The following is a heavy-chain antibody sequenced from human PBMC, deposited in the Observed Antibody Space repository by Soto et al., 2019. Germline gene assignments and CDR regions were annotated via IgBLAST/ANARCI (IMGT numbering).Heavy chain of an antibody. CDR3: ARDAGYSSTRYYYYYMDV. CDR2: ISSSSSYI. J-gene: IGHJ6*03. Sequence: PGGSLRLSCAASGFTFSSYSMNWDRQAPGKGLEWVSSISSSSSYIYYADSVKGRFTISRDNAKNSLYLQMNSLRAEDTAVYYCARDAGYSSTRYYYYYMDVWGKGTTVTVSS. D-gene: IGHD6-13*01. V-gene: IGHV3-21*01. CDR1: GFTFSSYS.